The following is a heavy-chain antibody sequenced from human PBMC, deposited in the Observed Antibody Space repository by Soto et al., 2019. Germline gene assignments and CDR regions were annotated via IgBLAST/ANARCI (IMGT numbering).Heavy chain of an antibody. Sequence: EVQLVESGGGLVQPGGSLRLSCSASGFTFSDHYIDWVRQAPGKGLEWVGRSRNKANSYTTEYAASVKGRFTVSIDDSKRSVFLQMNSLQTEDTAVYYCVRATYNRNWNLDYWGQGTLVTVSS. CDR2: SRNKANSYTT. V-gene: IGHV3-72*01. J-gene: IGHJ4*02. D-gene: IGHD1-1*01. CDR1: GFTFSDHY. CDR3: VRATYNRNWNLDY.